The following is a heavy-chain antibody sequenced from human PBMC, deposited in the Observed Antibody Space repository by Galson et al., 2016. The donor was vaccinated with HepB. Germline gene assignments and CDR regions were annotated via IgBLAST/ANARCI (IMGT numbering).Heavy chain of an antibody. CDR2: IYHVGYT. D-gene: IGHD1/OR15-1a*01. J-gene: IGHJ4*02. Sequence: SETLSLTCAVSGDSIATANWWSWVRRPPGKGLEWIGEIYHVGYTNYNPSLKSRVTISVDKANNQFSLKLSSVTAADTATYYCARQFNNRAYPRAADYWGQGTLATVSS. CDR1: GDSIATANW. V-gene: IGHV4-4*02. CDR3: ARQFNNRAYPRAADY.